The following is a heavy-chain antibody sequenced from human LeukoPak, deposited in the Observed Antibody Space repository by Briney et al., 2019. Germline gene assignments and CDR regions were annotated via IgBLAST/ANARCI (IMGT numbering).Heavy chain of an antibody. CDR1: GGSISSGSYY. J-gene: IGHJ4*02. Sequence: SETLSLTCTVSGGSISSGSYYWSWIRQPAGKGLEWIGRIYTSGSTNYNPSLKSRVTISVDRSKNQFSLKLSSVTAADTAVYYCARGNYYDSSGYFYFDYWGQGTLVTVSS. D-gene: IGHD3-22*01. CDR2: IYTSGST. V-gene: IGHV4-61*02. CDR3: ARGNYYDSSGYFYFDY.